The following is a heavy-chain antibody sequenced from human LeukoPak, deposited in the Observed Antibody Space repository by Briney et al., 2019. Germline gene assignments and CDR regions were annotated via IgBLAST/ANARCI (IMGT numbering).Heavy chain of an antibody. CDR3: ASPRGAGELWFDP. D-gene: IGHD1-7*01. J-gene: IGHJ5*02. V-gene: IGHV1-2*02. Sequence: ASVKVSCKAFGYTFTGYYMHWVRQAPGQGLEWMGWINPNSGGTNYAQKFQGRVTMTRDTSISTAYMELSRLRSDDTAVYYCASPRGAGELWFDPWGQGTLVTVSS. CDR1: GYTFTGYY. CDR2: INPNSGGT.